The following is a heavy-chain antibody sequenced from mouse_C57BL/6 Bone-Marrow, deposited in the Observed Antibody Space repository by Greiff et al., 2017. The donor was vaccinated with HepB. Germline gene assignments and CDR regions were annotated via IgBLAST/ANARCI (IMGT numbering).Heavy chain of an antibody. Sequence: EVQMVESGGGLVQPGGSLKLSCAASGFTFSDYYMYWVRQTPEKRLEWVAYISNGGGSTYYPDTVKGRFTISRDNAKNTLYLHMSRLKSEDTAMYYCAREGGYFDVWGTGTTVTVSS. J-gene: IGHJ1*03. V-gene: IGHV5-12*01. CDR2: ISNGGGST. CDR1: GFTFSDYY. CDR3: AREGGYFDV.